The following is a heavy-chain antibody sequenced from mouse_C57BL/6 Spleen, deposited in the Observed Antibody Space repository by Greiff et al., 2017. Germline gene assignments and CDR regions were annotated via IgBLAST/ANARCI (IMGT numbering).Heavy chain of an antibody. J-gene: IGHJ2*01. CDR3: AILIYYGNYRDYFDY. CDR2: ILPGSGST. CDR1: GYTFTGYW. Sequence: QVQLKESGAELMKPGASVKLSCKATGYTFTGYWIEWVKQRPGHGLEWIGEILPGSGSTNYNEKFKGKATFTADTSSNTAYMQLSSLTTEDSAIYYCAILIYYGNYRDYFDYWGQGTTLTVSS. V-gene: IGHV1-9*01. D-gene: IGHD2-1*01.